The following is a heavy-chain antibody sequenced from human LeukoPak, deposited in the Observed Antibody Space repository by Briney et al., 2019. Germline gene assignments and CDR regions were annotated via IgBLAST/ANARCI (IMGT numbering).Heavy chain of an antibody. V-gene: IGHV3-23*01. CDR2: IIGSGGTT. CDR3: AKDRSSTLWYFDY. D-gene: IGHD2-2*01. CDR1: GFSFRTYG. J-gene: IGHJ4*02. Sequence: GGSLRLSCAASGFSFRTYGMSWVRQAPGKGPEWVSAIIGSGGTTYYADSVQGRFTISRDNSKNTLSLQMNSLRAEDTAIYYCAKDRSSTLWYFDYWGQGAQVTVSS.